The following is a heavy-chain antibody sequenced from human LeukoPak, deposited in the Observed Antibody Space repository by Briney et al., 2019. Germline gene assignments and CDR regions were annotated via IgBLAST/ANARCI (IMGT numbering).Heavy chain of an antibody. J-gene: IGHJ6*03. CDR3: ARVPDLSWQNFYYYMDV. V-gene: IGHV1-69*05. Sequence: ASVKVSCKASGGSLNTFAISWVRQAPGRGLEGMGGIVPRFRIANYAQRFQGRVTITTDESTSTVYMELNTLTSEDAAVYYCARVPDLSWQNFYYYMDVWGKGTTVTVSS. CDR2: IVPRFRIA. D-gene: IGHD6-13*01. CDR1: GGSLNTFA.